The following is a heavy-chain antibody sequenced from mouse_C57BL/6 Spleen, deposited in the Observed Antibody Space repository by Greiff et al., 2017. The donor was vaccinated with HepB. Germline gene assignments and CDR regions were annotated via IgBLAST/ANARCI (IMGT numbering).Heavy chain of an antibody. V-gene: IGHV1-26*01. Sequence: EVQLQQSGPELVKPGASVKISCKASGYTFTDYYMNWVKQSHGKSLEWIGDINPNNGGTSYNQKFKGKATLTVDKSSSTAYMELRSLTSEDSAVYYTARSGYYGSSGYWGQGTTLTVSS. CDR2: INPNNGGT. CDR3: ARSGYYGSSGY. J-gene: IGHJ2*01. CDR1: GYTFTDYY. D-gene: IGHD1-1*01.